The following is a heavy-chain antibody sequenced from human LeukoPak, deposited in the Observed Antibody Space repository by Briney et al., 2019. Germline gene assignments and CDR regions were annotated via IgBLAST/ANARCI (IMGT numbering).Heavy chain of an antibody. Sequence: GGSLRLSCSASGFTFSSYAMHWVRQAPGKGLEYVSAISSNGGSTYYADSVKGRFTISRDNSKNTQYLQMNSLRAEDTAVYYCVCYDNAAEYFHQWGQGTLVTVSS. J-gene: IGHJ1*01. CDR1: GFTFSSYA. CDR3: VCYDNAAEYFHQ. D-gene: IGHD3-22*01. CDR2: ISSNGGST. V-gene: IGHV3-64*04.